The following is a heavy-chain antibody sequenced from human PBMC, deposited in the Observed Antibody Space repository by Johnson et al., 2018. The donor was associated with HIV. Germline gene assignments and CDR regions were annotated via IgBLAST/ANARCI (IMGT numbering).Heavy chain of an antibody. CDR2: ISYDGSNK. D-gene: IGHD1-26*01. CDR1: GFTFSSYG. CDR3: AREGVSGSYHDAFDI. J-gene: IGHJ3*02. Sequence: QMMLVESGGGVVQPGRSLRLSCAASGFTFSSYGMHWVRQAPGKGLEWVAVISYDGSNKYYADSVKGRFTIYRDNSQNTLFLQMDSLRADDTAVYYCAREGVSGSYHDAFDIWGQGTMVTVSS. V-gene: IGHV3-30*03.